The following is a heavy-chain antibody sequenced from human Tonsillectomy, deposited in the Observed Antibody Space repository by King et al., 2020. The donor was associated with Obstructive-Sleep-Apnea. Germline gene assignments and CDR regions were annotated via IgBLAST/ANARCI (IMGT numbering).Heavy chain of an antibody. CDR1: GFTFSSYW. Sequence: VQLVESGGALVQPGGSLRLSCAASGFTFSSYWMHWVRQAPGKGLVWVSRINPDGSVALYADSMKVRFTISRDNAKNTLYLQMNGLRPGDTARYYCARPTVTLEYWGQGSQVTVSS. CDR3: ARPTVTLEY. D-gene: IGHD4-17*01. J-gene: IGHJ4*02. CDR2: INPDGSVA. V-gene: IGHV3-74*01.